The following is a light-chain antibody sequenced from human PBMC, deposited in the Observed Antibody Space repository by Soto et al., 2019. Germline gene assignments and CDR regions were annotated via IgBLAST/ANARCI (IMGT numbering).Light chain of an antibody. J-gene: IGKJ3*01. CDR3: QKYSSVPV. CDR2: AAS. CDR1: QGIRNF. Sequence: DIQMTQSPTSLSASVGDRVTITCRASQGIRNFVAWYQQKPGKAPKLLIYAASTLHSGVPYRFSGSGSGTYVPLTSNSLQPEDVATYSCQKYSSVPVFGPGTKVEIK. V-gene: IGKV1-27*01.